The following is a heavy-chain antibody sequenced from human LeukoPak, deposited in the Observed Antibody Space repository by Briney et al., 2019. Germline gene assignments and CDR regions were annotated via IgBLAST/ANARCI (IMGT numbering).Heavy chain of an antibody. CDR3: ARESFFFSEYYYDSRGWLDP. J-gene: IGHJ5*02. CDR2: INPSRGST. V-gene: IGHV1-46*01. CDR1: GYTFTNHY. Sequence: ASVKVSCKASGYTFTNHYLHWVRQAPGQGLERMGMINPSRGSTTYAQKLQGRVTMTGDTSTSTVYMELSSLRSDDTAIYYCARESFFFSEYYYDSRGWLDPWGQGTLVTVSS. D-gene: IGHD3-22*01.